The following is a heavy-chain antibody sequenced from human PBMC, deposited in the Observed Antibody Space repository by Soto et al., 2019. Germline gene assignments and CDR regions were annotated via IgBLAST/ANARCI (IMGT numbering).Heavy chain of an antibody. V-gene: IGHV3-9*01. D-gene: IGHD3-22*01. CDR2: ISWNSGSI. CDR3: SKANSSCPLSQYYFDF. Sequence: GGSLRLSCGASGFTFDDYAMHWVRQAPGKGLEWVSGISWNSGSIAYADSVKGRFTISRDNAKNSLYLQMNSLRAECTALYFCSKANSSCPLSQYYFDFWGQGTLVTVSS. CDR1: GFTFDDYA. J-gene: IGHJ4*02.